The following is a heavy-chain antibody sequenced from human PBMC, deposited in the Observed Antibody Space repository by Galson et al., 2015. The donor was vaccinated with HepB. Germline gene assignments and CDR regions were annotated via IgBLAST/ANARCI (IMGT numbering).Heavy chain of an antibody. CDR1: GFTFSSYA. Sequence: SLRLSCAASGFTFSSYAMSWVRQAPGKGLEWVSAISGSGGSTYYADSVKGRFTISRDNSKNTLYLQMNSLRAEDTAVYYCAKEKGYCSGGSCYTGGFDYWGQGTLVTVSS. D-gene: IGHD2-15*01. CDR2: ISGSGGST. J-gene: IGHJ4*02. V-gene: IGHV3-23*01. CDR3: AKEKGYCSGGSCYTGGFDY.